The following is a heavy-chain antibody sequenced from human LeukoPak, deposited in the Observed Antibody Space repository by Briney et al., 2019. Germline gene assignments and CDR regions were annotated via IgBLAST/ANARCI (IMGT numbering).Heavy chain of an antibody. Sequence: GXXLRLSCAASGFTFRSNAMSWVGQAQGKGLEWVSAISGSGGRKYYEDSVKGRFTISRDNSKNTLYLQMNSLRAEDTAVYYCAKGRVWGSYPPNDAFDIWGQGTMVTVSS. D-gene: IGHD3-16*02. CDR1: GFTFRSNA. CDR2: ISGSGGRK. CDR3: AKGRVWGSYPPNDAFDI. J-gene: IGHJ3*02. V-gene: IGHV3-23*01.